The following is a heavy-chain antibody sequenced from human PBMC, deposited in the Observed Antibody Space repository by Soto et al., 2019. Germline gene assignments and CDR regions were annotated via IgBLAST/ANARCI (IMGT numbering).Heavy chain of an antibody. CDR1: GGSISSGGYY. D-gene: IGHD2-2*01. J-gene: IGHJ5*02. CDR2: IYYSGST. Sequence: QVQLQESGPGLVKPSQTLSLTCTVSGGSISSGGYYWSLIRQHPGKGLEWIGYIYYSGSTYYNPSLKSRVTISVDTSKNQFSLKLSSVTSADTAVYYCARESGVVVVPAAMGGWFDPWGQGTLVTVSS. CDR3: ARESGVVVVPAAMGGWFDP. V-gene: IGHV4-31*03.